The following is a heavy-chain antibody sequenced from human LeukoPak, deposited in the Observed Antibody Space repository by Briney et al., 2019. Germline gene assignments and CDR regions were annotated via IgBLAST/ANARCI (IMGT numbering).Heavy chain of an antibody. V-gene: IGHV4-34*01. Sequence: NASETLSLTCAGYGESFSSYFWSWIRQPPGKGLEWIGEINHSGSTNYNASLKSRATISVDTSKNQFSLKLTSVTAADTAVYYCARDSGSTVYWFFDLWGRGTLVSVFS. J-gene: IGHJ2*01. D-gene: IGHD4-17*01. CDR2: INHSGST. CDR1: GESFSSYF. CDR3: ARDSGSTVYWFFDL.